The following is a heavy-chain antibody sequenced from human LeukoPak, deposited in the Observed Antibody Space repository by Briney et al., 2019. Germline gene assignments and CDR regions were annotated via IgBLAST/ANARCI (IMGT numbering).Heavy chain of an antibody. Sequence: PGGSLRLSCAASGFTFSSYAMSWVRQAPGKGLEWVSTITVSGGSTYYADSVKGRFTISRDNAKDSLYLQMNSLRDEDTAVYYCARDLLPMHRYYFDYWGQGTLVTVSS. V-gene: IGHV3-23*01. CDR1: GFTFSSYA. J-gene: IGHJ4*02. CDR2: ITVSGGST. D-gene: IGHD2/OR15-2a*01. CDR3: ARDLLPMHRYYFDY.